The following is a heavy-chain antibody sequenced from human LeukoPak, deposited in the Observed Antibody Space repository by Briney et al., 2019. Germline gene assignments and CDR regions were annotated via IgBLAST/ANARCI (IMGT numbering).Heavy chain of an antibody. CDR3: AVTTVTGDLYYYYYYMDV. Sequence: ASVKVSCKASGYTFTGYYMHWVRQAPGQGLEWMGWINPNSGGTNYAQKFQGRVTMTRDTSISTAYMELSRLRSDDTAVYYCAVTTVTGDLYYYYYYMDVWGKGTTVTVSS. CDR2: INPNSGGT. D-gene: IGHD4-17*01. V-gene: IGHV1-2*02. J-gene: IGHJ6*03. CDR1: GYTFTGYY.